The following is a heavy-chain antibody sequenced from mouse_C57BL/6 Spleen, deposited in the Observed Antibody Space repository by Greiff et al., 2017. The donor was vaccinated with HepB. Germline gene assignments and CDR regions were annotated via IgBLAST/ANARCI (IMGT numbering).Heavy chain of an antibody. CDR2: IDPSDSYT. J-gene: IGHJ3*01. CDR1: GYTFTSYW. CDR3: ARSAHYYGSSLFAY. V-gene: IGHV1-69*01. Sequence: VQLQQPGAELVMPGASVKLSCKASGYTFTSYWMHWVKQRPGQGLEWIGEIDPSDSYTNYNQKFKGKSTLTVDKSSSTAYMQLSSLTSEDSAVYYCARSAHYYGSSLFAYWGQGTLVTVSA. D-gene: IGHD1-1*01.